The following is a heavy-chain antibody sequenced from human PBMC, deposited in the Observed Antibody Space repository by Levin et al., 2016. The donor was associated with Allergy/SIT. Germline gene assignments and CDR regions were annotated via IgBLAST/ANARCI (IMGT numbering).Heavy chain of an antibody. D-gene: IGHD3-3*01. CDR2: IKTYSDGGAI. V-gene: IGHV3-15*01. CDR1: GFTFSNCA. J-gene: IGHJ4*02. CDR3: TTAYDSRNGYYFDN. Sequence: GSLRLSCAGSGFTFSNCAMSWVRQAPGKGLEWVGRIKTYSDGGAIDYAAPVKGRFAISRDDSKKTLYLQMNSLKTEDAGRYYCTTAYDSRNGYYFDNWGQGTLVTVPS.